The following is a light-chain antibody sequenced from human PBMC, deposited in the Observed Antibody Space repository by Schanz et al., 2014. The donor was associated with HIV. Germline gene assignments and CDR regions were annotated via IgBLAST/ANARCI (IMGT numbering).Light chain of an antibody. Sequence: QSALTQPASASGSPGQSVTISCTGTSSDVGGYNYVSWYQQHPGKAPKLMIYEVSKRPSGVPDRFSGSKSGNTASLTISGLQAEDEADYYCCSYAGSYTFVVFGGGTKLTVL. CDR1: SSDVGGYNY. CDR3: CSYAGSYTFVV. CDR2: EVS. J-gene: IGLJ3*02. V-gene: IGLV2-8*01.